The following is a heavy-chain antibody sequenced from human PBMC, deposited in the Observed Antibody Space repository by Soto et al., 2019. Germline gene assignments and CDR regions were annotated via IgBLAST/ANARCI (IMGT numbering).Heavy chain of an antibody. CDR2: IYHSGSP. Sequence: QVQLQESGPGLVKPSETLSLTCTVSGFSVSSDSFYWSWIRQPPGMGPEWLGSIYHSGSPNYNPSLKSRVTISLDTSKNQFSLRLSSMTAADTAVYFCARGYHSGANFYAPGEWGQGTLVTVSS. J-gene: IGHJ4*02. V-gene: IGHV4-61*01. CDR1: GFSVSSDSFY. D-gene: IGHD2-15*01. CDR3: ARGYHSGANFYAPGE.